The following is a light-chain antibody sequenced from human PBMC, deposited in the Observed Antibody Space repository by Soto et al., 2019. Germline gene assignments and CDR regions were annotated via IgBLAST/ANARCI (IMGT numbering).Light chain of an antibody. CDR2: GAS. V-gene: IGKV3D-15*01. Sequence: EIVMTQSPSTLSVSPGERATLSCRASQSVSSKLAWYQQKPGQAPRLLIYGASTRATGIPASFSGSGSGTEFTLTISSLQYDDFAAYYCQQYNNWHPITFGQGTRLEIK. J-gene: IGKJ5*01. CDR1: QSVSSK. CDR3: QQYNNWHPIT.